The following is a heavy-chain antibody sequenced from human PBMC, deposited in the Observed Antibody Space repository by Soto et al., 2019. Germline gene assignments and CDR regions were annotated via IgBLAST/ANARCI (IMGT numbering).Heavy chain of an antibody. Sequence: QVQLQESGPGLVKPSQTLSLICTVSGGSISTDGYNWSWIRQTPGKGLEWIGYLYYSGTSFYNPSLKSRVTISGDTSKNQFSLSLTFVTAADTAVYFCVRGPAHFDTNGYAYWLDYWGQGIPVTVSS. V-gene: IGHV4-30-4*01. J-gene: IGHJ4*02. D-gene: IGHD3-22*01. CDR3: VRGPAHFDTNGYAYWLDY. CDR2: LYYSGTS. CDR1: GGSISTDGYN.